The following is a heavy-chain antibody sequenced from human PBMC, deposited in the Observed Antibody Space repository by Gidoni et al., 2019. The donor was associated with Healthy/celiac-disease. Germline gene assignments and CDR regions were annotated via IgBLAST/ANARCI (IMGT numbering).Heavy chain of an antibody. Sequence: EVQLVVSGGGLVQPGGSLRLSCAASGFTVSRNYMRWVRQAPGKRLEWVSVIYSGGSTYYADSVKGRFTISRDNSKNTLYLQMNSLRAEDTAVYYCARNEGWGIAAAGRFDYWGQGTLVTVSS. V-gene: IGHV3-66*02. D-gene: IGHD6-13*01. CDR1: GFTVSRNY. CDR2: IYSGGST. J-gene: IGHJ4*02. CDR3: ARNEGWGIAAAGRFDY.